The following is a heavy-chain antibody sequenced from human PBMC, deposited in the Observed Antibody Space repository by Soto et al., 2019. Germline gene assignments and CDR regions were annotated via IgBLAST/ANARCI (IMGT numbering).Heavy chain of an antibody. CDR2: INPNSGGT. V-gene: IGHV1-2*04. D-gene: IGHD1-1*01. CDR1: GYTFTGYY. Sequence: ASVKVSCKASGYTFTGYYMHWVRQAPGQGLEWMGWINPNSGGTNYAQKFQGWVTMTRDTSISTAYMELSRLRSGDTAVYYCARDRSGTWDYFDYWGQGTLVTVSS. J-gene: IGHJ4*02. CDR3: ARDRSGTWDYFDY.